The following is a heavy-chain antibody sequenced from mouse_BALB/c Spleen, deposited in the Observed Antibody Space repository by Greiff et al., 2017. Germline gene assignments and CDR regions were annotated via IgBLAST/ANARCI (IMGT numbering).Heavy chain of an antibody. CDR2: IDPANGNT. J-gene: IGHJ4*01. V-gene: IGHV14-3*02. CDR3: ARGGYLYYYAMDY. CDR1: GFNIKDTY. D-gene: IGHD2-2*01. Sequence: VHVKQSGAELVKPGASVKLSCTASGFNIKDTYMHWVKQRPEQGLEWIGRIDPANGNTKYDPKFQGKATITADTSSNTAYLQLSSLTSEDTAVYYCARGGYLYYYAMDYWGQGTSVTVSS.